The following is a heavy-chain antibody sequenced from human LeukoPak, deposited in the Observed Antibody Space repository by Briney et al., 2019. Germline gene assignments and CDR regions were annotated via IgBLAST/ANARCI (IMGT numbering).Heavy chain of an antibody. D-gene: IGHD6-13*01. CDR1: GGSISSYY. V-gene: IGHV4-4*07. Sequence: PSGTLSLTCTVSGGSISSYYWSWIRQPAGKGLEWIGRIYTSGSTNYNPSLKSRVTMSVDTSKNQFSLKLSSVTAADTAVYYCARELGEIAAANNWFDPWGQGTLVTVSS. CDR2: IYTSGST. J-gene: IGHJ5*02. CDR3: ARELGEIAAANNWFDP.